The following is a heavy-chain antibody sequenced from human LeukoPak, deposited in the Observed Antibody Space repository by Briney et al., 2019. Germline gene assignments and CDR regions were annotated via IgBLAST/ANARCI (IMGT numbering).Heavy chain of an antibody. CDR2: IWYDGSNK. D-gene: IGHD3-22*01. J-gene: IGHJ5*02. CDR3: AKDPLSRYYDSSGYNWFDP. CDR1: GFTFSTYG. Sequence: PGRSLRLSCAASGFTFSTYGMHWVRQAPGKGLEWVAVIWYDGSNKYCADSVKGRFTISRDNSKNTLYLQMNSLRAEDTAVYYCAKDPLSRYYDSSGYNWFDPWGQGTLVTVSS. V-gene: IGHV3-33*06.